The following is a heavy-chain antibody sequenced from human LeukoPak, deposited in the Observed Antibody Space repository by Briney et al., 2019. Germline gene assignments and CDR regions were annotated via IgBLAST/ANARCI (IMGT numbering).Heavy chain of an antibody. CDR3: ARRGYNYGWFDP. CDR2: IYYSGST. D-gene: IGHD5-18*01. V-gene: IGHV4-59*01. CDR1: GGSISSYY. J-gene: IGHJ5*02. Sequence: TSETLSLTCTVSGGSISSYYWSWIRQPPGKGLEWIGYIYYSGSTNYNPSLKSRVTISVDTSKNQFSLKLSSVTAADTAVYYCARRGYNYGWFDPWGQGTLVTVSS.